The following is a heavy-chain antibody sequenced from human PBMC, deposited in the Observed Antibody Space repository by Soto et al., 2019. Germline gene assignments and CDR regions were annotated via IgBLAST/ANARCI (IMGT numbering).Heavy chain of an antibody. J-gene: IGHJ4*02. D-gene: IGHD1-1*01. CDR2: IDYSGST. CDR1: GGSFSNNY. Sequence: QVQLQESGPGLVKPSETLSLTCTVSGGSFSNNYWSWIRQPPGKGLEWIGYIDYSGSTSYDPSPKSRVNISFDTSKNQFSLRLSSVTAADTAVYYCARGTYFDHWGQGTLVTVSS. V-gene: IGHV4-59*01. CDR3: ARGTYFDH.